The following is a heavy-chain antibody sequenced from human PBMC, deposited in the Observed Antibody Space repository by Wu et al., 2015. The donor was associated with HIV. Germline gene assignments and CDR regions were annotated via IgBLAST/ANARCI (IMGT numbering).Heavy chain of an antibody. J-gene: IGHJ4*02. CDR2: INPNSGGT. D-gene: IGHD3-9*01. CDR3: AHSENDWLLVDY. Sequence: QVQLVQSGAEVKKPGAXVKVSCKASRSTFTGYHLHWVRQAPGQGLEWMGWINPNSGGTKYAQKFQGRVTMTRDTSISTAYLELSRLKSDDTAMYYCAHSENDWLLVDYWGQGTLVTVSS. CDR1: RSTFTGYH. V-gene: IGHV1-2*02.